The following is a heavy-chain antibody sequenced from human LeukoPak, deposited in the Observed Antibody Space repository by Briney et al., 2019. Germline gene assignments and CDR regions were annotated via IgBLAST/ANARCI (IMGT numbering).Heavy chain of an antibody. CDR1: GGSFSGYY. CDR2: INHSGST. Sequence: SETLSLTCAVYGGSFSGYYWSWIRQPPGKGLEWIGEINHSGSTNYNPSLKSRVTISADTSKNQFSLKLSSVTAADTAVYYCARERSSSNYYYYYYMDVWGKGTTVTVSS. CDR3: ARERSSSNYYYYYYMDV. D-gene: IGHD6-6*01. J-gene: IGHJ6*03. V-gene: IGHV4-34*01.